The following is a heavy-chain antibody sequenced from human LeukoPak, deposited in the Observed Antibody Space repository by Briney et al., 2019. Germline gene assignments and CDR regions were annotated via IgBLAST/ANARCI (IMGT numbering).Heavy chain of an antibody. V-gene: IGHV3-21*01. J-gene: IGHJ4*02. CDR3: ARGEYSSSKLSDY. D-gene: IGHD6-6*01. Sequence: PGGSQRLSCAASGFTFGSYSMNWVRQAPGKGLEWVSSISSSSSYIYYADSVKGRFTISRDDAKNSLYLQMNSLRAEDTAVYYCARGEYSSSKLSDYWGQGTLVTVSS. CDR1: GFTFGSYS. CDR2: ISSSSSYI.